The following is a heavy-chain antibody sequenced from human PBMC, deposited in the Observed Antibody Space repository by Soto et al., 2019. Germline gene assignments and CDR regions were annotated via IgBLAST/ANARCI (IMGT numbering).Heavy chain of an antibody. J-gene: IGHJ5*02. V-gene: IGHV3-23*01. CDR3: ANGPLNWFDP. CDR2: ISGSGGSA. Sequence: PGGSLRLSCAASGFTFSSYAMSCVRQAPGKGLEWVSAISGSGGSAYYADSVKGRFTISRDNSKNTLYLQMNSLRAEDTVVYYCANGPLNWFDPWGQGTLVTVSS. CDR1: GFTFSSYA.